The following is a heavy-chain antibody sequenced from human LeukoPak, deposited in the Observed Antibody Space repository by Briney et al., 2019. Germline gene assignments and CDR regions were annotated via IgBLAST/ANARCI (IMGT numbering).Heavy chain of an antibody. CDR1: GFTFSSYW. CDR2: INSDGSST. CDR3: AKPTYGDYGLDS. Sequence: GGSLRLSCAASGFTFSSYWMHWVRQAPGKGLVWVSRINSDGSSTSYADSVKGRFTISRDNSKNTVYLQMNSLRAEDTAVYYCAKPTYGDYGLDSWGQGTLVTVSS. V-gene: IGHV3-74*01. J-gene: IGHJ4*02. D-gene: IGHD4-17*01.